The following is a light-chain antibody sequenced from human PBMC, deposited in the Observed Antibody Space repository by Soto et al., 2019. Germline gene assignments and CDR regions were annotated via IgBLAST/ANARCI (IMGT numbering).Light chain of an antibody. J-gene: IGLJ1*01. V-gene: IGLV2-14*01. Sequence: APTQPASVSGSPGQSITISCTGTSSDVGGYNYVSWYQQHPGKAPKLMIYDVSNRPSGVSNRFSGSKSGNTASLTISGLQAEDEADYYCSSYTSSSTPCVFGTGTKVTVL. CDR3: SSYTSSSTPCV. CDR1: SSDVGGYNY. CDR2: DVS.